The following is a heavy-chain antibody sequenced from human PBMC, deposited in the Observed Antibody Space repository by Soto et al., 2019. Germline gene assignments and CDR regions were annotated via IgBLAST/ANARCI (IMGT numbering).Heavy chain of an antibody. CDR2: IYYSGST. D-gene: IGHD3-3*01. J-gene: IGHJ6*02. Sequence: KPSETLSLTCTVSGGSISSGGYYWSWIRQHPGKGLEWIGYIYYSGSTYYNPSLKSRVTISVDTSKNQFSLKLSSVTAADTAVYYWARDSSRGFLAASGGLDVWGQGTTVTVSS. V-gene: IGHV4-31*03. CDR3: ARDSSRGFLAASGGLDV. CDR1: GGSISSGGYY.